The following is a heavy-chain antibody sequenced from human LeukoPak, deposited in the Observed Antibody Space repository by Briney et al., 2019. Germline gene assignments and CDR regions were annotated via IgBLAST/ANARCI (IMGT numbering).Heavy chain of an antibody. D-gene: IGHD6-13*01. CDR1: GFTFSSYS. CDR3: ARDPYSSSWPYYYYYYMDV. CDR2: ISSSSSYI. J-gene: IGHJ6*03. V-gene: IGHV3-21*01. Sequence: GGSLRLSCGASGFTFSSYSMNWVRQAPGKGLEWVSSISSSSSYIYYADSVKGRFTISRDNAKNSLYLQMNSLRAEDTAVYYCARDPYSSSWPYYYYYYMDVWGKGTTVTVSS.